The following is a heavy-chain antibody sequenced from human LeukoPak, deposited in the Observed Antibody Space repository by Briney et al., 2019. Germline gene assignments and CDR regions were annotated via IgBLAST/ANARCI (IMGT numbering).Heavy chain of an antibody. CDR2: INSDGGST. D-gene: IGHD5-18*01. CDR1: GFTFSSYW. CDR3: ARGSYGYEY. V-gene: IGHV3-74*01. J-gene: IGHJ4*02. Sequence: GGSLRLSCAASGFTFSSYWMHWVRQGPGKGLVWVSRINSDGGSTTYADSVKGRFTISRDNAKNTLYLQMNSLRAEDTAVYYCARGSYGYEYWGQGTLVTVSS.